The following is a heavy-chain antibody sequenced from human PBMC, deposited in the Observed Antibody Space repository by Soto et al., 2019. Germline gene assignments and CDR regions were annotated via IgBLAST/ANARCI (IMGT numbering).Heavy chain of an antibody. CDR1: GGSISRGSNF. D-gene: IGHD3-22*01. J-gene: IGHJ4*02. Sequence: QLQLQESGPGLVKPSETLSLTCAVSGGSISRGSNFWGWIRQPPGKGLEWIGTIHYSGSTYYNPSLKSRLTISVDTSKNQFSLQLSSVTAADTAVYYCARHDKGYYFDYWGQGTLVTVSS. CDR3: ARHDKGYYFDY. V-gene: IGHV4-39*01. CDR2: IHYSGST.